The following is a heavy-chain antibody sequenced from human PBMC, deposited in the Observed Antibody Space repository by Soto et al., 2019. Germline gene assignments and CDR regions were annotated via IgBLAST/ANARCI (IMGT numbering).Heavy chain of an antibody. CDR1: GFTFSSYW. D-gene: IGHD3-3*01. J-gene: IGHJ4*02. CDR3: ARIPAPYYDFWSGYYSLPDYFDY. V-gene: IGHV3-7*01. Sequence: GGSLRLSCAASGFTFSSYWMSWVRQAPGKGLEWVANIKQDGSEKYYVDSVKGRFTISRDNAKNSLYLQMNSLRAEDTAVYYCARIPAPYYDFWSGYYSLPDYFDYWGQGTLVTVSS. CDR2: IKQDGSEK.